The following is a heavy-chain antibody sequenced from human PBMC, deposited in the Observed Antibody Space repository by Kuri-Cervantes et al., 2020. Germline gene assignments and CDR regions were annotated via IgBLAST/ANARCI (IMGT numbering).Heavy chain of an antibody. D-gene: IGHD6-6*01. J-gene: IGHJ4*02. CDR2: ISGSGGST. Sequence: ETLSLTCAASGFTFSSYAMSWVRQAPGKGLEWVSAISGSGGSTYYADSVKGRFTISRDNSKNTLYLQMNSLRAEDTAVYYCAKEMDIQLGDHWGQGTLVTVSS. CDR3: AKEMDIQLGDH. CDR1: GFTFSSYA. V-gene: IGHV3-23*01.